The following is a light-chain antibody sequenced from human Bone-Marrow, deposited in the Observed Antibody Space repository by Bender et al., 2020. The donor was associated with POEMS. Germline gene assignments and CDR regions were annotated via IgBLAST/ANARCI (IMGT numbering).Light chain of an antibody. CDR2: SSH. Sequence: QSVLTQPPSASGTPGQRVTISCSGGSSNIGAHAVNWYQHLPGTAPKLLIYSSHRRPYEVPDRSSGSSSGTSASLAISGFQSEDEADYYCAVWDDSLNGWVFGGGTKLTVL. CDR3: AVWDDSLNGWV. V-gene: IGLV1-44*01. CDR1: SSNIGAHA. J-gene: IGLJ3*02.